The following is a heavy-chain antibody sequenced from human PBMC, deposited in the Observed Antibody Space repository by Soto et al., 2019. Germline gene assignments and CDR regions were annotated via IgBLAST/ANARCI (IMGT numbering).Heavy chain of an antibody. J-gene: IGHJ4*02. CDR1: GGSMRNYF. Sequence: SETLSLTCTVSGGSMRNYFWTWIRQPPGKGLEWIGYIHYSGTTSFFPSYNPSLRSRVTISEDTSKNPFSLKLLSVTTADTAVYFCAAGEASSRNLAPIYLDSWGQGTLVTVSS. V-gene: IGHV4-59*01. CDR3: AAGEASSRNLAPIYLDS. CDR2: IHYSGTT. D-gene: IGHD6-13*01.